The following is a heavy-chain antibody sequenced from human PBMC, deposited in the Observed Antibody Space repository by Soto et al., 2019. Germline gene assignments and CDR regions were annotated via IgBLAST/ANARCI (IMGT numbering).Heavy chain of an antibody. J-gene: IGHJ4*02. D-gene: IGHD3-22*01. Sequence: SVKVSCKAYRGTVSSYAISWVRQAPGQGFEWMGGIIPIFGTANYAQKFQGRVTITADESTSTAYMELSSLRSEDTAVYYCARKLGYYDSSGSVAFDYWGQGTLVTVSS. CDR3: ARKLGYYDSSGSVAFDY. CDR1: RGTVSSYA. V-gene: IGHV1-69*13. CDR2: IIPIFGTA.